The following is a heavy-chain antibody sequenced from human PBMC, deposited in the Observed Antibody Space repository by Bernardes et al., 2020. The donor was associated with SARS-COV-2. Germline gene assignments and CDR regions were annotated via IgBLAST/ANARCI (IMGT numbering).Heavy chain of an antibody. Sequence: SETLTKTCAVSGGSIRGFNWWSWVRQSPGKGLEWIGEIFHSGTINYNPSLKNRVTISMDKSKNVFSLKLKSVTAADAALYYCARGLTGSSWWFDPWGQGTLVTVSS. V-gene: IGHV4-4*02. CDR2: IFHSGTI. CDR1: GGSIRGFNW. D-gene: IGHD2-2*01. J-gene: IGHJ5*02. CDR3: ARGLTGSSWWFDP.